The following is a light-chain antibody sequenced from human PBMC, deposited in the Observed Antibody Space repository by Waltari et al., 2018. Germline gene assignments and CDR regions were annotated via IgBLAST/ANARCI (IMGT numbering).Light chain of an antibody. Sequence: EIVLTQSPANLSLSQGERATLSCRASQSVISNIAWYQKKPGQAPRPLIYGPSNRATGIPARFSGSGSGTDFTLTISSLEPEDFAVYYCQQRIQWPNSFGQGTKLEL. CDR1: QSVISN. CDR3: QQRIQWPNS. J-gene: IGKJ2*03. CDR2: GPS. V-gene: IGKV3-11*01.